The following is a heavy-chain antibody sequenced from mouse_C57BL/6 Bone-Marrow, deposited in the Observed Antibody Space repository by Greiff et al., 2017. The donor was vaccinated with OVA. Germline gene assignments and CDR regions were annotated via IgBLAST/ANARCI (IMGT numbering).Heavy chain of an antibody. Sequence: VQLKQSGAELVRPGASVKLSCTASGFNIKDDYMHWVKQRPEQGLEWIGWIDPENGDTEYASKFQGKATITADTSSNTAYLQLSSLTSEDTAVYYCTRDGYPRYFDVWGTGTTVTVSS. CDR2: IDPENGDT. CDR3: TRDGYPRYFDV. D-gene: IGHD2-3*01. J-gene: IGHJ1*03. CDR1: GFNIKDDY. V-gene: IGHV14-4*01.